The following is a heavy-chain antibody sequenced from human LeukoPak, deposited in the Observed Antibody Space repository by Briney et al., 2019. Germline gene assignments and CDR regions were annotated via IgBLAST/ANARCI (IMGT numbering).Heavy chain of an antibody. V-gene: IGHV3-30*04. D-gene: IGHD3-22*01. J-gene: IGHJ4*02. CDR1: GFTFSSYA. Sequence: GGSLRLSCAASGFTFSSYAMHWVRQAPGKGLEGVAVISYDGSNKYYADSVKGRFTISRDNSKNTLYLQMNSLRAEDTAVYYCARDYYDSSGYSHFDYWGQGTLVTVSS. CDR3: ARDYYDSSGYSHFDY. CDR2: ISYDGSNK.